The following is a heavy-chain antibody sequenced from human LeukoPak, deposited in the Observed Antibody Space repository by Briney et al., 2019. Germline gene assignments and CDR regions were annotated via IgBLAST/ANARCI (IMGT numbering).Heavy chain of an antibody. CDR2: INPKNGGT. Sequence: ASVKVSCKASGYTFIDYHIHWVRQAPGQGLEWMGWINPKNGGTRLAQRLQGRVTMTRDTSTGTVYMELSGLRSDDTAVYYCATKKTPLYCGGDCYSGLGWFDPWGQGTLITVSS. D-gene: IGHD2-21*02. CDR3: ATKKTPLYCGGDCYSGLGWFDP. V-gene: IGHV1-2*02. CDR1: GYTFIDYH. J-gene: IGHJ5*02.